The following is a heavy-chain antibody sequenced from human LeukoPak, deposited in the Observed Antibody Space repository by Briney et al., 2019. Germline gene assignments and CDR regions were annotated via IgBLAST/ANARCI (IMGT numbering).Heavy chain of an antibody. V-gene: IGHV1-8*01. CDR1: GYTFTSYD. D-gene: IGHD6-19*01. CDR3: ARASVAGLV. CDR2: MNPNSGNT. J-gene: IGHJ4*02. Sequence: GSVSASCKVSGYTFTSYDINWVRQAPGQGLEWMGWMNPNSGNTGYAQKFQGRVTMTRNTSISTAYMELSSLRSEDTAVYYCARASVAGLVWGQGTLVTVSS.